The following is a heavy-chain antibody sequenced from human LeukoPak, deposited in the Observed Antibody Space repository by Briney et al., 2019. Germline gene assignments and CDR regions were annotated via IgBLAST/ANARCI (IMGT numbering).Heavy chain of an antibody. CDR2: ISSSSSYI. D-gene: IGHD3-22*01. CDR1: GFTFSSYS. Sequence: GGSLRLSCAASGFTFSSYSMNWVRQAPGKGLEWVSSISSSSSYIYYADSVKGRFTISRDNAKSSLYLQMNSLRAEDTAVYYCARDHLTYYYDSSGLYWGQGTLVTVSS. J-gene: IGHJ4*02. CDR3: ARDHLTYYYDSSGLY. V-gene: IGHV3-21*01.